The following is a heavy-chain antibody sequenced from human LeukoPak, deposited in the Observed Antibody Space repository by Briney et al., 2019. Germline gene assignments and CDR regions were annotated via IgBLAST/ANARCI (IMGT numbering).Heavy chain of an antibody. D-gene: IGHD5-18*01. CDR1: GGSFSGYY. J-gene: IGHJ3*02. CDR2: INHSGST. Sequence: SETLSLTCAVYGGSFSGYYWSWIRQPPGKGLEWIGEINHSGSTNYNPSLKSRVTISVDTSKNQFSLKLSSVTAADTAVYYCARVQSWIQLWSRGGAFDISGQGTMVTVSS. CDR3: ARVQSWIQLWSRGGAFDI. V-gene: IGHV4-34*01.